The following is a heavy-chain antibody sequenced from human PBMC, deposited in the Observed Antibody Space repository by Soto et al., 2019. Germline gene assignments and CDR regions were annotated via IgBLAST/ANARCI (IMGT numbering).Heavy chain of an antibody. V-gene: IGHV4-31*03. J-gene: IGHJ3*02. CDR1: GGSISSVGYY. CDR3: ARASRMITFGGVIVTAFYI. CDR2: IYYSGST. D-gene: IGHD3-16*02. Sequence: QVQLQESGPGLVKPSQTLSLTCTVSGGSISSVGYYWSWIRQHPGKGLEWIGYIYYSGSTYYNPSLQCRVNISVDMSKNQFARKLSSVTAADTAVYYCARASRMITFGGVIVTAFYIWGQGTMVTVSS.